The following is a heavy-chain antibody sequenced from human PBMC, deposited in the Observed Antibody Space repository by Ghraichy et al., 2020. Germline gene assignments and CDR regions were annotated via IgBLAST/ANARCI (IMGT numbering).Heavy chain of an antibody. CDR2: ISSSSDYI. V-gene: IGHV3-21*01. J-gene: IGHJ4*02. Sequence: GGSLRLSCAASGFTFSTYSMNWVRQAPGKGLEWVSSISSSSDYIYYADSVKGRFTRDNAKNSLYLQMDSLRAEDTALYYCARDPGYWDYFDYWGQGTLVTVSS. D-gene: IGHD2-2*03. CDR1: GFTFSTYS. CDR3: ARDPGYWDYFDY.